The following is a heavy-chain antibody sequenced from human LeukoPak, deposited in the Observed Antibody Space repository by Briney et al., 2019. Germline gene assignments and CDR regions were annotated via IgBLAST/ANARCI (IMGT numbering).Heavy chain of an antibody. V-gene: IGHV3-30*02. D-gene: IGHD2-2*01. CDR2: IRYDGSNK. Sequence: GGSLRLSCAASGFTFSSYGMHWVRQAPGKGLEWVAFIRYDGSNKYYADSVKGRFTISRDNSKNTLYLQMNSLRAEDAAVYYCAKDCSSTSCFWGYWGQGTLVTVSS. CDR3: AKDCSSTSCFWGY. CDR1: GFTFSSYG. J-gene: IGHJ4*02.